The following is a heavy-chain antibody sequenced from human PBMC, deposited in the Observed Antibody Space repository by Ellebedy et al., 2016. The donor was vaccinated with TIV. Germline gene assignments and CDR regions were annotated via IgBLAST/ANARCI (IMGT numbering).Heavy chain of an antibody. Sequence: GESLKISXKGSGYSFTSYWIGWVRQMPGKGLEWMGIIYPGDSDTRYSPSFQGQVTISADKSISTAYLQWSSLKASDTAMYYCARKRITGTTRFWYFDLWGRGTLVTVSS. D-gene: IGHD1-7*01. V-gene: IGHV5-51*01. CDR1: GYSFTSYW. CDR2: IYPGDSDT. J-gene: IGHJ2*01. CDR3: ARKRITGTTRFWYFDL.